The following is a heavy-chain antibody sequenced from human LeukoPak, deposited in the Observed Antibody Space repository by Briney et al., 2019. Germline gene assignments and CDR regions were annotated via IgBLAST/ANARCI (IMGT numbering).Heavy chain of an antibody. Sequence: GGSLRLSCAASGFAVSSNYMSWVRQAPGKGLEWVSVFYRDGRTYYADSVKGRFTISRDNSKNTLYLQMHSLRAEDTAVYYCARDTYYYDSSGYLGAFDIWGQGTMVTVSS. J-gene: IGHJ3*02. V-gene: IGHV3-53*01. D-gene: IGHD3-22*01. CDR1: GFAVSSNY. CDR2: FYRDGRT. CDR3: ARDTYYYDSSGYLGAFDI.